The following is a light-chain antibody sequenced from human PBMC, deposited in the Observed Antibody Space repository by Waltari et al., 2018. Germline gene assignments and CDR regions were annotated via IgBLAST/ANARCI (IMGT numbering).Light chain of an antibody. Sequence: EIVLTQSPGTLSLSPGERVTLSCRASQSVSRALAWYQQKPGQAPRLHLYGASTRATGIPDRFSGSGSGTDFSLTISRLEPEDFAVYYCQHYVRLPVTFGQGTKVEIK. CDR3: QHYVRLPVT. J-gene: IGKJ1*01. CDR1: QSVSRA. V-gene: IGKV3-20*01. CDR2: GAS.